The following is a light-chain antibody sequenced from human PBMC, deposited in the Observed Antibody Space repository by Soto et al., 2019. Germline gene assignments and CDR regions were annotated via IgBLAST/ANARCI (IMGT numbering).Light chain of an antibody. CDR1: QSINSH. J-gene: IGKJ5*01. CDR2: AAS. Sequence: DIKMTQSPPSLSASVVDRVTITFRASQSINSHLNWYQQKQGKAPKLLIYAASSLQSGVPSRFSGSGSGTDFTLTISSLQPEDFATYYCQQSYSTPITFGQGTRLEIK. V-gene: IGKV1-39*01. CDR3: QQSYSTPIT.